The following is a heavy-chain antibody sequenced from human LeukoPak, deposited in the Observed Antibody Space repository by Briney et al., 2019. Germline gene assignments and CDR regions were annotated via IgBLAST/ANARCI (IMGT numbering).Heavy chain of an antibody. V-gene: IGHV1-18*01. CDR2: ISAYNGNT. CDR3: ARVRYDFWSGCPSFDY. J-gene: IGHJ4*02. D-gene: IGHD3-3*01. Sequence: ASVKVSCKASGYTFTSYGISWVRQAPGQGLEWMGWISAYNGNTNYAQKLQGRVTMTTDTSTSTAYMELRSLRSDDTAVYYCARVRYDFWSGCPSFDYWGQGTLVTVSS. CDR1: GYTFTSYG.